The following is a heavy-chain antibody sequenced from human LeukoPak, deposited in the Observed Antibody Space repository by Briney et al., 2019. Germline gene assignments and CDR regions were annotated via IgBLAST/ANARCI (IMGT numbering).Heavy chain of an antibody. D-gene: IGHD6-19*01. CDR1: GGSFSGYY. J-gene: IGHJ4*02. Sequence: SETLSLTCAVYGGSFSGYYWSWIRQPPGEGLEWIGEINHSGSTNYNPSLKSRVTISVDTSKNQFSLKLSSVTAADTAVYYCASGGWRAGYWGQGTLVTVSS. CDR2: INHSGST. V-gene: IGHV4-34*01. CDR3: ASGGWRAGY.